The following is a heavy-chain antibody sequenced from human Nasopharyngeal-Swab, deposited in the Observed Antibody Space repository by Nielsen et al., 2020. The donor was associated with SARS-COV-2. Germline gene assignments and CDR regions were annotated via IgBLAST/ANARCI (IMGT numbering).Heavy chain of an antibody. CDR2: ISGSGGST. Sequence: GESLKISCAASGFTFSSYAMSWVRQAPGKGLEWVSAISGSGGSTYYADSVKGRFTISRDNSKNTLYPQMNSLRAEDTAVYYCAKDTKYYGMDVWGQGTTVTVSS. CDR3: AKDTKYYGMDV. D-gene: IGHD2-2*01. J-gene: IGHJ6*02. CDR1: GFTFSSYA. V-gene: IGHV3-23*01.